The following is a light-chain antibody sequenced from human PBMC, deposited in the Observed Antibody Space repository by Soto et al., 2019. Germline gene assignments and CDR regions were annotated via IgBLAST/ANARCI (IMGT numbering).Light chain of an antibody. Sequence: QSVLTQPASVSGSPGQWITISCTGTRSDVGSYNLVSRYQQHPGKAPKLMIYEVSKRPSGVSNRFSGSKSGNTASLTISGLQAEDEADYYCCSYAGSSTLVFGGGTKLTVL. CDR2: EVS. J-gene: IGLJ2*01. V-gene: IGLV2-23*02. CDR3: CSYAGSSTLV. CDR1: RSDVGSYNL.